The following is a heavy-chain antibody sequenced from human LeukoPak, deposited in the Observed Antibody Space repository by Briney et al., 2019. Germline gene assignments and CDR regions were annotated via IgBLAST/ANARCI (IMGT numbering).Heavy chain of an antibody. CDR1: GFTFSRYW. CDR3: ARDWDIDS. D-gene: IGHD1-26*01. Sequence: GGSLRLSCAASGFTFSRYWMTWVRQTPGKGLEWVANIKHDGSEKYYVDSVKGGFTISRDNAKNSLYLQMNSLRAEDTAVYYCARDWDIDSWGQGTLVTVSS. V-gene: IGHV3-7*05. CDR2: IKHDGSEK. J-gene: IGHJ4*02.